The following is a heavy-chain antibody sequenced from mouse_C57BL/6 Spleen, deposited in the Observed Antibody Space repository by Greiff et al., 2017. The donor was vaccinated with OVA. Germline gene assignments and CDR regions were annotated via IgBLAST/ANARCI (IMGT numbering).Heavy chain of an antibody. CDR3: ARGGYYGSSSFDY. CDR2: ISSGSSTI. CDR1: GFTFSDYG. Sequence: DVKLQESGGGLVKPGGSLKLSCAASGFTFSDYGMHWVRQAPEKGLEWVAYISSGSSTIYYADTVKGRFTISRDNAKNTLFLQMTSLRSEDTAMYYCARGGYYGSSSFDYWGQGTTLTVSS. D-gene: IGHD1-1*01. V-gene: IGHV5-17*01. J-gene: IGHJ2*01.